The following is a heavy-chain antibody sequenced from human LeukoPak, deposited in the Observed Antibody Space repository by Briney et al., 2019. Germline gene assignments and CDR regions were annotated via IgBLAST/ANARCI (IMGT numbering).Heavy chain of an antibody. V-gene: IGHV4-61*02. D-gene: IGHD3-22*01. CDR1: GGSISSGSYY. Sequence: SETLSLTCTVSGGSISSGSYYWSWIRQPAGKGLEGIGRIYTSGSTNYSPSLKSRVTISVDTSKNQFSLKLSSVTAADTAVYYCAAVEDAAYYYDSSGYYYRFWGQGTLVTVSS. CDR3: AAVEDAAYYYDSSGYYYRF. CDR2: IYTSGST. J-gene: IGHJ4*02.